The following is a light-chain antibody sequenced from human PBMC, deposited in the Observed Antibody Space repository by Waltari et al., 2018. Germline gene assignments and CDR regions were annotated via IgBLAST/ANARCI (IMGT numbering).Light chain of an antibody. CDR1: NIESKS. CDR2: YDS. V-gene: IGLV3-21*04. Sequence: SYVLTQTPSVAVAPGQTAIITCGGDNIESKSVHWYQQQPGQAPVLVIFYDSDRPPGIPDRFSGSNSGDTATLTISRVEADDEADYFCQVWDDSNDSGVFGGGTKVTVL. CDR3: QVWDDSNDSGV. J-gene: IGLJ2*01.